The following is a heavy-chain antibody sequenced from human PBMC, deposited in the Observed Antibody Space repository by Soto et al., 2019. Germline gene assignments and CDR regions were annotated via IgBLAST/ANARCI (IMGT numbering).Heavy chain of an antibody. CDR1: GGSLNGSN. Sequence: NRCITGPVQGGSLNGSNWAWFGQHPVKGLEWIAENNHSGGTNYNPSLKSRVPISVDTSKSQFSLKLSSVTAADTAVYYCARGGKVPGRYGLDVWGQGTTVT. CDR2: NNHSGGT. CDR3: ARGGKVPGRYGLDV. V-gene: IGHV4-34*01. J-gene: IGHJ6*02.